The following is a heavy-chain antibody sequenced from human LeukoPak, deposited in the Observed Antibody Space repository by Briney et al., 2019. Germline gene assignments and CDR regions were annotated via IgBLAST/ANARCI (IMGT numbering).Heavy chain of an antibody. CDR1: GFTFSSYW. V-gene: IGHV3-7*03. D-gene: IGHD3-10*01. CDR3: SRHVMDYYDSESYWVYMDL. Sequence: GGSLRLSCAASGFTFSSYWMSWVRQAPGKGLEWVANIKQDGSVKYYVDSVKGRFTISRDNAKNSLYLQMNSLKTEDTAVYYCSRHVMDYYDSESYWVYMDLWGKGTTVIVSS. CDR2: IKQDGSVK. J-gene: IGHJ6*03.